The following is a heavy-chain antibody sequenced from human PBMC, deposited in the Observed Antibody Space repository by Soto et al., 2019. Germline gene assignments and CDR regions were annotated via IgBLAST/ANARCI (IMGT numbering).Heavy chain of an antibody. J-gene: IGHJ5*02. Sequence: SETLSLTCAVYGGSFSGYYWSWTRQPPGKGLEWIGEINHSGSTNYNPSLKSRVTISVDTSKNQFSLKLSSVTAADTAVYYCARGRRRFRMIVVVITTGDWFDPWGQGTLVTVSS. CDR3: ARGRRRFRMIVVVITTGDWFDP. D-gene: IGHD3-22*01. V-gene: IGHV4-34*01. CDR1: GGSFSGYY. CDR2: INHSGST.